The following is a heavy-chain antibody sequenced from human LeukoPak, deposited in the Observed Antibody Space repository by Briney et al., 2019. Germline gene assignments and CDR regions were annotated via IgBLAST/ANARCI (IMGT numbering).Heavy chain of an antibody. CDR1: GFTFSSYS. CDR2: ISSSSSYI. Sequence: NPGGSLRLSCAASGFTFSSYSMNWVPQAPGKGLEWVSSISSSSSYIYYADSVKGRFTISRDNSKNPLYLQMNSLRAEDTAVYYCGRGGIAAVDYFDYGGQGTLVTVSS. CDR3: GRGGIAAVDYFDY. J-gene: IGHJ4*02. D-gene: IGHD6-13*01. V-gene: IGHV3-21*01.